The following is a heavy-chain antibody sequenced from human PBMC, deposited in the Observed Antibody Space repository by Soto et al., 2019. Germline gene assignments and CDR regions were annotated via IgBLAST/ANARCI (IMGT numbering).Heavy chain of an antibody. CDR1: GGSISSSSYY. CDR3: ARVRLVPYQGYFDY. Sequence: QLQLQESGPGLVKPSETLSLTCTVSGGSISSSSYYWGWIRQPPGKGLEWIGSIYYSGSTYYNPSLKSRVPISVDTSKNQCSLKLSSVTAADTAVYYCARVRLVPYQGYFDYWGQGTLVTVSS. CDR2: IYYSGST. J-gene: IGHJ4*02. D-gene: IGHD3-9*01. V-gene: IGHV4-39*01.